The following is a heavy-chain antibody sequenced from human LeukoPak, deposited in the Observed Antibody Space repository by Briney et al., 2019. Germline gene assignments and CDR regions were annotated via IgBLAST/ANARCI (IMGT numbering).Heavy chain of an antibody. D-gene: IGHD3-22*01. Sequence: PGGSLRLSCVASGFTFRDYYMSWVRQAPGKGLEWVSVIYSGGDTYYADSVRDRFTISRDTSKNTLYLQMNSLRAEDTAEYYCAASSGSDFDYWGQGTLVTVSS. CDR2: IYSGGDT. CDR3: AASSGSDFDY. CDR1: GFTFRDYY. J-gene: IGHJ4*02. V-gene: IGHV3-66*01.